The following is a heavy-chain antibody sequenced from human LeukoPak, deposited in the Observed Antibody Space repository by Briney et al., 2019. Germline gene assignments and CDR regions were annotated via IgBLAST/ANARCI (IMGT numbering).Heavy chain of an antibody. Sequence: ASVKVSCKASGYTFTSYAMNWVRQAPGQGLEWMGWINPNSGGTNYAQKFQGRVTMTRDTSISTAYMQLRSLRSEDTAVYYCARERTDCSGGSCYSGWFDPWGQGTLVTVSS. V-gene: IGHV1-2*02. CDR3: ARERTDCSGGSCYSGWFDP. CDR2: INPNSGGT. D-gene: IGHD2-15*01. CDR1: GYTFTSYA. J-gene: IGHJ5*02.